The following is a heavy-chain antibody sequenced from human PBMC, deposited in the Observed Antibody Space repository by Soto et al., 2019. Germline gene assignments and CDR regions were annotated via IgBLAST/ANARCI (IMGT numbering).Heavy chain of an antibody. CDR1: GDSISSSD. V-gene: IGHV4-59*01. Sequence: PSETLSLTCSVSGDSISSSDWSWIRQPPGKGLEWIGYIYYSGSTNYNPPLKSRVTISLDTSKNQFSLKVSSVTAADTAVYYCARGYDWFDPWGQGTLVTVSS. CDR2: IYYSGST. CDR3: ARGYDWFDP. J-gene: IGHJ5*02. D-gene: IGHD5-12*01.